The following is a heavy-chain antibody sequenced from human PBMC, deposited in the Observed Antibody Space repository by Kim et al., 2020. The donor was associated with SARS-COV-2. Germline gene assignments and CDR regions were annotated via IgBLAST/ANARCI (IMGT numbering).Heavy chain of an antibody. J-gene: IGHJ4*02. CDR2: IYYSGST. CDR3: ARLLLLGYCSSTSCSLRGYFDY. D-gene: IGHD2-2*01. Sequence: SETLSLTCTVSGGSISSSSYYWGWIRQPPGKGLEWIGSIYYSGSTYYNPSLKSRVTISVDTSKNQFSLKLSSVTAADTAVYYCARLLLLGYCSSTSCSLRGYFDYWGQGTLVTVSS. V-gene: IGHV4-39*01. CDR1: GGSISSSSYY.